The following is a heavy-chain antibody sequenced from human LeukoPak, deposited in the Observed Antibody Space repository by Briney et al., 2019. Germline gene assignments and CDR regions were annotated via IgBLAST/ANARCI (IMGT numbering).Heavy chain of an antibody. D-gene: IGHD3-16*02. J-gene: IGHJ4*02. V-gene: IGHV1-46*01. CDR1: GYTFTSYY. Sequence: ASVKVSCKASGYTFTSYYMHWVRQAPGQGLEWMGIINPSGGSTSYAQKFQGRVTITADESTSTAYMELSSLRSEDTAVYYCASGDYDYVWGSYRSYLDYWGQGTLVTVSS. CDR2: INPSGGST. CDR3: ASGDYDYVWGSYRSYLDY.